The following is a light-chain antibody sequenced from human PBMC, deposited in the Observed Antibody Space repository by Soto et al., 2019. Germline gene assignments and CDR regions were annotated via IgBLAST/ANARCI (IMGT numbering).Light chain of an antibody. CDR1: SSDVGGYRY. V-gene: IGLV2-14*01. J-gene: IGLJ1*01. Sequence: QSVLTQPASVSGSPGQSITISCTGTSSDVGGYRYVSWYQQHPGKAPKPIIYEVSNRPSGVSNSFSGSKSGNTASLTIYGLQAEDEAAYYCSSYTSSSPCVFGTVTTVTVL. CDR2: EVS. CDR3: SSYTSSSPCV.